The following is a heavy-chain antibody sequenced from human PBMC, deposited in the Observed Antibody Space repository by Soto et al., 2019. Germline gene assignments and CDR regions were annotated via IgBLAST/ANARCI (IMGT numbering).Heavy chain of an antibody. CDR2: IYYSGTT. D-gene: IGHD4-4*01. J-gene: IGHJ4*02. CDR1: GASIASSSYY. CDR3: ARHEYSDCYFDY. Sequence: PSETLSLTCTVSGASIASSSYYWAWIRQPPGKGLEWVGSIYYSGTTSYNPSLKSRVTISIDTSQSQFSLKLRSVSAADAAVYYCARHEYSDCYFDYWGQGTPVTVSS. V-gene: IGHV4-39*01.